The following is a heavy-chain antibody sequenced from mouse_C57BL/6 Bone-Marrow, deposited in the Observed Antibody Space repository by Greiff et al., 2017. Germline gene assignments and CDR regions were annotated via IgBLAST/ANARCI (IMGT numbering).Heavy chain of an antibody. CDR3: AGEYDGSRSYYYAMDY. D-gene: IGHD1-1*01. CDR2: INPGSGGT. Sequence: QVLLQQSGAELVRPGTSVKVSCKASGYAFTNYLIAWVKQRPGQGLEWIGVINPGSGGTNYNEKFKGQATLTADTSPSTAYMQLSSLTSDVSAVYFCAGEYDGSRSYYYAMDYWGQGTSVTVSS. J-gene: IGHJ4*01. V-gene: IGHV1-54*01. CDR1: GYAFTNYL.